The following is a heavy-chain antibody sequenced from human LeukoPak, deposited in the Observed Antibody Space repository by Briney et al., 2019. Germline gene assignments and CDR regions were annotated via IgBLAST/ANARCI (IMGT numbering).Heavy chain of an antibody. J-gene: IGHJ4*02. V-gene: IGHV3-23*01. D-gene: IGHD1-7*01. CDR3: AKDYVTGTTGEAFDY. CDR1: GFTFSSYA. CDR2: ISGSGGST. Sequence: GGSLRLSCAASGFTFSSYAMSWDRQAPGKGLEWVSAISGSGGSTYYADSVKGRFTISRDNSKNTLYLQMNSLRAEDTAVYYCAKDYVTGTTGEAFDYWGQGTLVTVSS.